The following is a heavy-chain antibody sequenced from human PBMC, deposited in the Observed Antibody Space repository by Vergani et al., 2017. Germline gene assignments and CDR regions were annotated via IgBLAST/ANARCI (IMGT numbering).Heavy chain of an antibody. CDR1: GFTFSSYE. D-gene: IGHD2-2*01. CDR3: AKVKEELGYCSSTSFPLAFDY. V-gene: IGHV3-48*03. CDR2: ISSSGSTI. Sequence: EVQLVESGGGLVQPGGSLRLSCAASGFTFSSYEMNWVRQAPGKGLEWVSYISSSGSTIYYADSVKGRFTISRDNAKNSLYLQMNSLRAEDPAVYYCAKVKEELGYCSSTSFPLAFDYWGQGTLVTVSS. J-gene: IGHJ4*02.